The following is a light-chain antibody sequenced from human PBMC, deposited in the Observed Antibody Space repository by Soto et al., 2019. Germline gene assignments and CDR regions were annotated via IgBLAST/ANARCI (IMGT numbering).Light chain of an antibody. CDR1: QTVRNNY. CDR3: QQYNNWPPIT. Sequence: VLTLTPRTLSLSXGGRATVSCRGSQTVRNNYLAWYQQKPGQAPRLLIYDASSRATGIPDRFSGGGSGTDFTLTISRLEPEDFAVYYCQQYNNWPPITFGQGGRLEIK. CDR2: DAS. J-gene: IGKJ5*01. V-gene: IGKV3-20*01.